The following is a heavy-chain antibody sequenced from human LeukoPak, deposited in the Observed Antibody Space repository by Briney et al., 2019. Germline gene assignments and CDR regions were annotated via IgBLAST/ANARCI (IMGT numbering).Heavy chain of an antibody. CDR1: GYTLTELS. J-gene: IGHJ4*02. CDR2: FDPEDGET. D-gene: IGHD3-10*01. CDR3: ATVPRSGSYYNVFDY. Sequence: ASVKVSCKVSGYTLTELSMHWVRQAPGKGLEWMGGFDPEDGETIYAQKFQGRVTMTEDTSTDTAYMELSSLRSEDTAVYYCATVPRSGSYYNVFDYWGQETLVTVSS. V-gene: IGHV1-24*01.